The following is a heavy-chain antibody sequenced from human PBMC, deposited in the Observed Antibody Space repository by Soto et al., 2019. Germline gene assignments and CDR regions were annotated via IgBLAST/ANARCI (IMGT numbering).Heavy chain of an antibody. J-gene: IGHJ6*02. CDR1: GCTFSSYW. Sequence: GSLRLSCAASGCTFSSYWMHWVRQAPGKGLVWVSRINSDGSSTSYADSVKGRFTISRDNAKNTLYLQMNSLRAEDTAVYYCARERGNSGSYLGVYYYYGMDVWGQGTTVTVSS. CDR3: ARERGNSGSYLGVYYYYGMDV. D-gene: IGHD1-26*01. V-gene: IGHV3-74*01. CDR2: INSDGSST.